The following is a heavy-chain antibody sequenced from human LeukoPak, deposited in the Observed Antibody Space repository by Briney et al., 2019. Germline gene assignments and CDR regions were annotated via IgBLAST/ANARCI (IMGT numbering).Heavy chain of an antibody. CDR3: AKGGYNYYHDFDI. CDR2: ISWNSGSI. Sequence: GGSLRLSCAASGFTFDDYAMHWVRQAPGNGLEWVSGISWNSGSIGYADSVKGRFTISRDNAKNSLYLQMNSPRAEDTALYYCAKGGYNYYHDFDIWGQGTMVTVSS. CDR1: GFTFDDYA. V-gene: IGHV3-9*01. J-gene: IGHJ3*02. D-gene: IGHD5-18*01.